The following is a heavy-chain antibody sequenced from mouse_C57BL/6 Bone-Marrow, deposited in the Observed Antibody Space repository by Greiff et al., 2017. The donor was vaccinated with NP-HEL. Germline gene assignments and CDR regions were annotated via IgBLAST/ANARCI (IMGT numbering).Heavy chain of an antibody. Sequence: VQLQQSGPELVKPGASVKISCKASGYTFTDYYINWVKQRPGQGLEWIGWIFPGSGSTYYNEKFKGKATLTVDKSSSTAYMLLSSLTSEDSAVYFCASWYGNYGWYFDVWGTGTTVTVSS. D-gene: IGHD2-10*02. CDR2: IFPGSGST. CDR1: GYTFTDYY. V-gene: IGHV1-75*01. J-gene: IGHJ1*03. CDR3: ASWYGNYGWYFDV.